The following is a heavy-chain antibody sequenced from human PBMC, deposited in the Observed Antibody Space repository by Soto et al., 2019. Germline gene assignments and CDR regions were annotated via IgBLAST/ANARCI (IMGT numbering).Heavy chain of an antibody. J-gene: IGHJ4*02. CDR1: GFTFSSYG. CDR2: LSWDRSTV. D-gene: IGHD2-15*01. CDR3: AVSSPDIVVLPSSIYFTS. Sequence: PGGSLRLSCAASGFTFSSYGMHWVRQAPGKGLEWVSGLSWDRSTVAYADSVQGRFTISRDHAKNSVDLLMDSLRPDDTALYFCAVSSPDIVVLPSSIYFTSWGPGTQVTVSS. V-gene: IGHV3-9*01.